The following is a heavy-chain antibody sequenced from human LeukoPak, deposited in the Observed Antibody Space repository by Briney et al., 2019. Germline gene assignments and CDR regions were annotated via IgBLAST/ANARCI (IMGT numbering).Heavy chain of an antibody. CDR2: TYYRSKWYN. CDR1: GDSVSSNSAA. V-gene: IGHV6-1*01. Sequence: PSQTLSLTCAISGDSVSSNSAAWNWIRQSPSRGLEWLGRTYYRSKWYNDYAVSVKSRITINPDTSKNQFSLQLNSVTPEDTAVYYCARARPTGYCSGGSCFSRYFDLWGRGTLVTVSS. D-gene: IGHD2-15*01. J-gene: IGHJ2*01. CDR3: ARARPTGYCSGGSCFSRYFDL.